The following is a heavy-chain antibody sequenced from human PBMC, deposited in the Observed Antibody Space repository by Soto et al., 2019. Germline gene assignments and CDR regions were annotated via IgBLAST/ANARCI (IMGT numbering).Heavy chain of an antibody. V-gene: IGHV4-61*08. Sequence: SETLSLTCAVSGGSISSGGYSWSWIRQPPGKGLEWIGYIYYSGNTNYNPSLKSRVTISVDASKNQFSLKLNSVTAADTAVYYFARSGSYSTIDYWGPGTLVSVSS. J-gene: IGHJ4*02. D-gene: IGHD1-26*01. CDR1: GGSISSGGYS. CDR3: ARSGSYSTIDY. CDR2: IYYSGNT.